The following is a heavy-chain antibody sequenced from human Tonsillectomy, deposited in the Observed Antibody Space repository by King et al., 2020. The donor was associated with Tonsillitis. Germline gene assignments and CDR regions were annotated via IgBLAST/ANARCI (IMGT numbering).Heavy chain of an antibody. CDR2: IRYDGSKQ. Sequence: VQLVESGGGVVQPGGSLRLSCAASGFTFSSYGMHWVRQAPGKGLEWVAFIRYDGSKQYYADSVKGRFTISRDKSKNTLYLHMNSLRADDTAVYYCAKDPTGGRFGEELNYFDYWGQGTLVTVSS. J-gene: IGHJ4*02. CDR3: AKDPTGGRFGEELNYFDY. CDR1: GFTFSSYG. D-gene: IGHD3-10*01. V-gene: IGHV3-30*02.